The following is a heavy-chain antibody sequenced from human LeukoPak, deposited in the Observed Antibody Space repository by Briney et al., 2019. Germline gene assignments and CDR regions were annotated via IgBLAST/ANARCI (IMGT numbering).Heavy chain of an antibody. CDR3: ERLRAFDI. Sequence: GGSLRLSCAVSGFTFSSYEMNWVRKAPGKGQEWVANIKQDGSEKYYVDSVKDRFPIPRDNPKNSLYLQQNSLRAGDTSVYYCERLRAFDIWGQGTMVTVSS. J-gene: IGHJ3*02. V-gene: IGHV3-7*01. CDR2: IKQDGSEK. D-gene: IGHD1-1*01. CDR1: GFTFSSYE.